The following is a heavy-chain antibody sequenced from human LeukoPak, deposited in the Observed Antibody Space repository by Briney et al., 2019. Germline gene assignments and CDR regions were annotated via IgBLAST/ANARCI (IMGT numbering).Heavy chain of an antibody. D-gene: IGHD2-15*01. CDR1: GGSISSGGYS. Sequence: SQTLSLTCAVSGGSISSGGYSWSWIRQPPGKGLEWIGYIYHSGSTYYNPSLKSRVTISVDRSKNQFSLKLSSVTAADTAVYYRARVVGSGDYFDYWGQGTLVTVSS. CDR2: IYHSGST. V-gene: IGHV4-30-2*01. CDR3: ARVVGSGDYFDY. J-gene: IGHJ4*02.